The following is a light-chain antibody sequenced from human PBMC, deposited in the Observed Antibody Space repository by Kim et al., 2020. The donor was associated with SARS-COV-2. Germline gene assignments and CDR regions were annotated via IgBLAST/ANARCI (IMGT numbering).Light chain of an antibody. CDR1: SGSVSTNYY. CDR2: NTD. Sequence: GETVTLTCGLSSGSVSTNYYPSWYQQTPGQAPRTLIYNTDIRSSGVPDRYSGSILGNKAALSITGAQADDESDYYCVLYMGSGIWVFGGGTKLTVL. V-gene: IGLV8-61*01. J-gene: IGLJ3*02. CDR3: VLYMGSGIWV.